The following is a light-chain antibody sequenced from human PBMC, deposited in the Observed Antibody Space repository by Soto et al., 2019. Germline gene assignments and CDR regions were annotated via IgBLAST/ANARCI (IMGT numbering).Light chain of an antibody. J-gene: IGLJ2*01. Sequence: QSVVTQPPSVSAAPGQKVTISCSGSSSNIGIDYVSWYQQLPGTAPKLLIYEDNKRPSGIPDRFSGSKSGTSATLDITGLQPGDEDDYYCGAWDTSLSVGIFGGGTKLTVL. V-gene: IGLV1-51*02. CDR2: EDN. CDR1: SSNIGIDY. CDR3: GAWDTSLSVGI.